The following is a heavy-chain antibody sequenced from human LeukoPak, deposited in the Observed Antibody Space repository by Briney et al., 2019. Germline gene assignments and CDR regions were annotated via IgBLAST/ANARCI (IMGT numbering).Heavy chain of an antibody. CDR1: GFTFSSYA. CDR3: ARVSGYSSSWSMVWNWFDP. CDR2: ISYDGSNK. J-gene: IGHJ5*02. Sequence: GGSLRLSCAASGFTFSSYAMHWVRQAPGKGLEWVAVISYDGSNKYYADSVKGRFTISRDNSKNTLYLQMNSLRAEDTAVYYCARVSGYSSSWSMVWNWFDPWGQGTLVTVSS. V-gene: IGHV3-30-3*01. D-gene: IGHD6-13*01.